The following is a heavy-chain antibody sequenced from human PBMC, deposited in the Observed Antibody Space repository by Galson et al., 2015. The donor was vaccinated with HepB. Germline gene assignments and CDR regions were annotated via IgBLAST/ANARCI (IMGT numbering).Heavy chain of an antibody. CDR2: ISGSGGST. CDR1: GFTFSSYA. Sequence: SLRLSCAASGFTFSSYAMSWVRQAPGKGLEWVSAISGSGGSTYYADSVKGRFTISRDNSKNTLYLQMNSLRAEDTAVYYCAKEIGDDYSNYARFDPWGQGTLVTVSS. CDR3: AKEIGDDYSNYARFDP. V-gene: IGHV3-23*01. J-gene: IGHJ5*02. D-gene: IGHD4-11*01.